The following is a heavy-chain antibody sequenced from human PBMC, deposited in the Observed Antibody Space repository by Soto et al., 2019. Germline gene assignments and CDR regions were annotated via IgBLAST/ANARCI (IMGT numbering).Heavy chain of an antibody. V-gene: IGHV4-31*03. D-gene: IGHD3-16*02. Sequence: SETLSLTCTVSGGSISSGGYYWSWIRQHPGKGLEWIGYIYYSGSTYYNPSLKSRVTISVHTSKNQFSLKLSSVTAADTAVYYCARGGVLRAGGIAVFDYWGQGTLVTLSS. J-gene: IGHJ4*02. CDR3: ARGGVLRAGGIAVFDY. CDR2: IYYSGST. CDR1: GGSISSGGYY.